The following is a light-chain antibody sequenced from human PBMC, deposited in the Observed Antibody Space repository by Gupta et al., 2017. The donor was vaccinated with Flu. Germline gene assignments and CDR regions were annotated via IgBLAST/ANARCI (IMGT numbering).Light chain of an antibody. CDR3: QQRSNWPFT. Sequence: PATLSLSPGERATLSCRASQSVSNLLAWYQQKPGQAPRLLIYDASNRATGFPARFSGSGSGTDFTPTISSLEPEDFAVYYCQQRSNWPFTFGGGTKVEIK. J-gene: IGKJ4*01. CDR2: DAS. CDR1: QSVSNL. V-gene: IGKV3-11*01.